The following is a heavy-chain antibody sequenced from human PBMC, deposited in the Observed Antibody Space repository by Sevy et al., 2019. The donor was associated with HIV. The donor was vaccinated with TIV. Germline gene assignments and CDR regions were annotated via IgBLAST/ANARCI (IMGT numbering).Heavy chain of an antibody. Sequence: SETLSLTCTVSGGSVSSGSYYWSWIRQPPGKGLEWIGYIYYSGSTNYNPSLKSRVTISVDTSKNQFSLKLSSVTAADTAVYYCARANMDTAMVVFDYWGQGTLVTVSS. V-gene: IGHV4-61*01. CDR1: GGSVSSGSYY. CDR3: ARANMDTAMVVFDY. CDR2: IYYSGST. D-gene: IGHD5-18*01. J-gene: IGHJ4*02.